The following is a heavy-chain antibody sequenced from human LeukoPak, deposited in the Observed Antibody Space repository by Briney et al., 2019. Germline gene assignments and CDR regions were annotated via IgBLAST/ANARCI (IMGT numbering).Heavy chain of an antibody. V-gene: IGHV1-18*01. CDR3: ARDGLSYTNPNNWFDL. Sequence: ASVKVSCKGSLYPFTSYYINWVRQAPGQGLEWMGWISAYNGDTNYAQNLQGRVTMTTDTSTDTAYMELRSLRSDDTAVYYCARDGLSYTNPNNWFDLWGQGTLVTVSS. J-gene: IGHJ5*02. D-gene: IGHD2-2*02. CDR1: LYPFTSYY. CDR2: ISAYNGDT.